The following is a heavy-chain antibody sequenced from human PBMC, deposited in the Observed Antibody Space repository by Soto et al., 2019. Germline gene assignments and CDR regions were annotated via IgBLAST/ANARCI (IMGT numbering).Heavy chain of an antibody. D-gene: IGHD7-27*01. CDR1: GVSISSGGYY. J-gene: IGHJ5*02. CDR3: ARDRNTWGWFDP. CDR2: IYYSGST. V-gene: IGHV4-31*03. Sequence: QVQLQESGPGLVKPSQTLSLTCTVSGVSISSGGYYRSWIRQHPGKGLEGMGYIYYSGSTYYNPSLKSRVTIAVDTYKNQYSQKLSSVTAADTAVYYCARDRNTWGWFDPWGQGTLVTVSS.